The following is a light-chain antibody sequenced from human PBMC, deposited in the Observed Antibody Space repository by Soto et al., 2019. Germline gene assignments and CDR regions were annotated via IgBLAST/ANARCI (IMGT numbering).Light chain of an antibody. V-gene: IGLV2-14*01. CDR3: SSYTTSSLVV. J-gene: IGLJ2*01. CDR2: DVN. CDR1: SSDVGAYNY. Sequence: QSALTQPASVSGSPGQSITISCTGTSSDVGAYNYVSWYQQHPGKAPKLMIYDVNSRPSGVSNRFSGSKSGNTASLTISGLQAEDEADYYCSSYTTSSLVVFGGGTKVTVL.